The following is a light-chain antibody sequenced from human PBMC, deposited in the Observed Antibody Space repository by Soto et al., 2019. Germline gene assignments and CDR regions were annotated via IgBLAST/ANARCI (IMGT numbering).Light chain of an antibody. CDR3: QQSDT. V-gene: IGKV1-9*01. J-gene: IGKJ2*01. CDR1: QGISSY. Sequence: DIQLTQSPSFLSASVGDRVTITCRASQGISSYLAWYQQKPGKAPKLLTYAASTLQSGVPSRFSGSGSGTEFTLTISSLQPEDFATYYCQQSDTFGQGTKLEIK. CDR2: AAS.